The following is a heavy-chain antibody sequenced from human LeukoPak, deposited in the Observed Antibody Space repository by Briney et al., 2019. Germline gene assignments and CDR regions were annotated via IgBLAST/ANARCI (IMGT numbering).Heavy chain of an antibody. V-gene: IGHV1-8*01. Sequence: ASVKVSCKASGYTFTSYDINWVRQATRQGLEWMGWMSPNSGNTGYAQKFQGRVTMTRNTSISTAYMELSSLRSEDTAVYYCARVEHITMVRGVIKDYWGQGTLVTVSS. CDR3: ARVEHITMVRGVIKDY. J-gene: IGHJ4*02. CDR2: MSPNSGNT. CDR1: GYTFTSYD. D-gene: IGHD3-10*01.